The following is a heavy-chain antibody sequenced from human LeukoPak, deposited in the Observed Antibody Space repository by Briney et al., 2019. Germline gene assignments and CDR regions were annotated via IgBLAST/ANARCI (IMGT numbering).Heavy chain of an antibody. CDR3: AKALGYCSSTSCYRYYYYYGMDV. D-gene: IGHD2-2*01. J-gene: IGHJ6*02. CDR2: ISGSGGST. Sequence: PGGSLRLSCVASGFTFSSYAMSWVRQAPGKGLEWVSAISGSGGSTYYADSVKGRFTISRDNSKNTLYLQMNSLRAEDTAVYYCAKALGYCSSTSCYRYYYYYGMDVWGQGTTVTVSS. CDR1: GFTFSSYA. V-gene: IGHV3-23*01.